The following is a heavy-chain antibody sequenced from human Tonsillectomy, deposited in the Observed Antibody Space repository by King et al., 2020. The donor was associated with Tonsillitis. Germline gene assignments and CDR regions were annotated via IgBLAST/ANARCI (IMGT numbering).Heavy chain of an antibody. Sequence: VQLVQSGGGLVKPGGSLRLSCVASGFTFSSYNINWVRQAPGKGLEWFSSISGSGSYIYYADSVKDRFTISRDNAKNSLYLQMSSLRAEDTAVYYCARDVVPTARYYFDYWGQGTLVTVSS. CDR1: GFTFSSYN. V-gene: IGHV3-21*01. CDR3: ARDVVPTARYYFDY. J-gene: IGHJ4*02. CDR2: ISGSGSYI. D-gene: IGHD2-2*01.